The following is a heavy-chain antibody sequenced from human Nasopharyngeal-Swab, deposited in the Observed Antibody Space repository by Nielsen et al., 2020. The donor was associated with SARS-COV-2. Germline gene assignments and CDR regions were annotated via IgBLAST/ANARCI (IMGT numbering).Heavy chain of an antibody. D-gene: IGHD6-13*01. CDR3: TTDPGAAAGINYFDY. CDR2: IKSKTDGGTT. V-gene: IGHV3-15*01. J-gene: IGHJ4*02. CDR1: GFTFSNAW. Sequence: GGSLRLSCAASGFTFSNAWMSWVRQALGKGLEWVGRIKSKTDGGTTDYAAPVKGRFTISRDDSKNTLYLQMNSLKTEDTAVYYCTTDPGAAAGINYFDYWGQGTLVTVSS.